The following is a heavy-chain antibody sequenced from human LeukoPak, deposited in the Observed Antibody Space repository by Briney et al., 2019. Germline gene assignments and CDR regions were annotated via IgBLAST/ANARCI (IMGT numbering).Heavy chain of an antibody. Sequence: SVKVSCKASGGTFSSYAISWVRQAPGQGLEWMGGIIPIFGTANYAQKFQGRVTITADESTSTAYMELSSLRSEGTAVYYCARVGYSGYEGPDYWGQGTLVTVSS. CDR3: ARVGYSGYEGPDY. D-gene: IGHD5-12*01. CDR2: IIPIFGTA. V-gene: IGHV1-69*13. CDR1: GGTFSSYA. J-gene: IGHJ4*02.